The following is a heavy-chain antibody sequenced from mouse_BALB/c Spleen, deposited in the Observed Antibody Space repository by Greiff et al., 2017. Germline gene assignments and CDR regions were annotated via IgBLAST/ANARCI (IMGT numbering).Heavy chain of an antibody. CDR3: ARSPPAMDY. J-gene: IGHJ4*01. CDR1: GFTFSSFG. CDR2: ISSGSSTI. Sequence: EVQVVESGGGLVQPGGSRKLSCAASGFTFSSFGMHWVRQAPEKGLEWVAYISSGSSTIYYADTVKGRFTISRDNPKNTLFLQMTSLRSEDTAMYYCARSPPAMDYWGQGTSVTVSS. V-gene: IGHV5-17*02.